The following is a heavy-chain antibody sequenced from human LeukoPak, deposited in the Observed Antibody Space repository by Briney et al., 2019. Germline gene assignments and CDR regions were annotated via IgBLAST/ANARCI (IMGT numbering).Heavy chain of an antibody. Sequence: PGGSLRLSCAASGFTFSSYAMSWVRQAPGKGLEWVSAISGGGGSTYYADSVKGRFTISRDNSKNTLYLQMNSLRAEDTAVYYCASHHYYDSSGLDDYFDYWGQGTLVTVSS. J-gene: IGHJ4*02. CDR1: GFTFSSYA. D-gene: IGHD3-22*01. CDR3: ASHHYYDSSGLDDYFDY. V-gene: IGHV3-23*01. CDR2: ISGGGGST.